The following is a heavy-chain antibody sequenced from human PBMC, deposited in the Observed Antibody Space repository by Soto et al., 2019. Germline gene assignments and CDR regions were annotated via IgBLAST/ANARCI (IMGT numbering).Heavy chain of an antibody. D-gene: IGHD2-8*02. J-gene: IGHJ4*02. CDR2: INHSGST. Sequence: SSETLSLTCAVYGGSFSGYYWSWIRQPPGKGLEWIGEINHSGSTNYNPSLKSRVTISVDTSKNQFSLKLSSVTAADTAVYYCARGLGYWTRYYFDYWGQGTLVTVSS. CDR3: ARGLGYWTRYYFDY. V-gene: IGHV4-34*01. CDR1: GGSFSGYY.